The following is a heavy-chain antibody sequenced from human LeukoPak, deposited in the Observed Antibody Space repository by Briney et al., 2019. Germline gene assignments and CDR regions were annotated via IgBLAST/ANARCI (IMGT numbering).Heavy chain of an antibody. J-gene: IGHJ4*02. V-gene: IGHV3-23*01. Sequence: GGSLRLSCAASGFTFSSYAMSWVRQAPGKGLEWVSAISGSGGSTYYADSVKGRFTISRDNSKSTLYLQMNSLRAEDTAVYYCAKISGSYLTYFDYWGQGTLVTVSS. CDR2: ISGSGGST. CDR3: AKISGSYLTYFDY. CDR1: GFTFSSYA. D-gene: IGHD1-26*01.